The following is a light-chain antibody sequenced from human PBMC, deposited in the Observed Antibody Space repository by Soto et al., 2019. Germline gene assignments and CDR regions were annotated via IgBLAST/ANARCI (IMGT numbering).Light chain of an antibody. CDR1: QSVSSN. CDR2: GAA. CDR3: QQRSNCPTT. Sequence: EIAMTQSRTTVYVSPGEIATLSCRASQSVSSNLAWYQQKPGQAPRLLIYGAASRATGIPDRFSGSGSGTDFTLTISSLEPEDFAVYYCQQRSNCPTTFGQGTRLEI. V-gene: IGKV3-11*01. J-gene: IGKJ5*01.